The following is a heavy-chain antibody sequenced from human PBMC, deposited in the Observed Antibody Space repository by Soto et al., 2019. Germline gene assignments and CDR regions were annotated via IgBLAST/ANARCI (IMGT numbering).Heavy chain of an antibody. D-gene: IGHD5-12*01. CDR1: GYTFTSYA. CDR2: INAGNGNT. V-gene: IGHV1-3*01. CDR3: AIGMATDAYFDY. J-gene: IGHJ4*02. Sequence: QVQLVQSGAEVKKPGASVKVSCKASGYTFTSYAMHWVRQAPGQRLEWMGWINAGNGNTKYSQKFQGRVTITRDTSASTAYMELSSLRSEDTAVYYCAIGMATDAYFDYWGQGTLVTVSS.